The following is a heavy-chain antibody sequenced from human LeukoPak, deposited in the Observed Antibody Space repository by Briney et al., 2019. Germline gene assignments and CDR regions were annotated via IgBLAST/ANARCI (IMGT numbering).Heavy chain of an antibody. J-gene: IGHJ4*02. V-gene: IGHV1-58*02. CDR2: TVVGSGNT. Sequence: SVKVSCKASGFTFTSSAMQWVRQARGQRLEWIGWTVVGSGNTNYAQKFQERVTITRDMSTSTAYMELSSLRSEDTAVYYCAADSSGWYGPFDYWGQGTLVTVPS. D-gene: IGHD6-19*01. CDR3: AADSSGWYGPFDY. CDR1: GFTFTSSA.